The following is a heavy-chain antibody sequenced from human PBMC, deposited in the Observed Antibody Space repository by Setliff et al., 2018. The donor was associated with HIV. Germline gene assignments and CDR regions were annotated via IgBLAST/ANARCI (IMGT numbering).Heavy chain of an antibody. CDR1: GYSIGSGSF. Sequence: PSETLSLTCAVSGYSIGSGSFWGWIRQPPGKGLEWIATIPHNGGTYYNPDPSLTGRVTISLDTSKNQFSLKLAFVTAADTAVYYCARGGPTVAYGVDVWGQGTTVTVSS. J-gene: IGHJ6*02. CDR2: IPHNGGT. D-gene: IGHD4-17*01. V-gene: IGHV4-38-2*01. CDR3: ARGGPTVAYGVDV.